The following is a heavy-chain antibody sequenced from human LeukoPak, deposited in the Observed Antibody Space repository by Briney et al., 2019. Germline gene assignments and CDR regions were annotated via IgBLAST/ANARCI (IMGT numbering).Heavy chain of an antibody. V-gene: IGHV4-4*09. D-gene: IGHD4-17*01. Sequence: ETLSLTCTVSGGSISSYYWSWIRQPPGKGLEWIGYIYTSGSTNYNPSLKSRVTISVDTSKNQFSLKLSSVTAADTAVYYCARSPPYGAGSAFDIWGQGTMVTVSS. CDR3: ARSPPYGAGSAFDI. J-gene: IGHJ3*02. CDR1: GGSISSYY. CDR2: IYTSGST.